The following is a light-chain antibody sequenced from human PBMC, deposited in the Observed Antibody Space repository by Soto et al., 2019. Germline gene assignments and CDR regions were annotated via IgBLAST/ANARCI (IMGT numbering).Light chain of an antibody. CDR1: KLGDKY. CDR3: QAWDSSTGV. J-gene: IGLJ3*02. V-gene: IGLV3-1*01. CDR2: QDT. Sequence: SYELTQPPSVSVSPGQTASITCSGDKLGDKYACWYQQKPGQSPVVVIYQDTKRPSGIPERFSGSNSGNTATLTISGTQATDEGDYYCQAWDSSTGVFGGGTKLTVL.